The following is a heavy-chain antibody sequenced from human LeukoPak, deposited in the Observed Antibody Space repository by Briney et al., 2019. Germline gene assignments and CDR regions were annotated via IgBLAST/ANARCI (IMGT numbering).Heavy chain of an antibody. CDR1: GGSISSSNW. J-gene: IGHJ4*02. Sequence: SETLSLTCAVSGGSISSSNWWSWVRQPPGKGLEWIGEIYHSGSTNYNPSLKSRVTISVDKSKNQFSLKLSSVTAADTAMYYCATDSSGRKIFDYWGQGTLVTVSS. CDR2: IYHSGST. CDR3: ATDSSGRKIFDY. D-gene: IGHD3-22*01. V-gene: IGHV4-4*02.